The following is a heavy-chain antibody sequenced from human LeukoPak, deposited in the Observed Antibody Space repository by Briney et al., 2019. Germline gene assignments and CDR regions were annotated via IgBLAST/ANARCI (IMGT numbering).Heavy chain of an antibody. CDR3: ARDADGVVDY. D-gene: IGHD3-10*01. Sequence: GGSLRLSCAASGFIFSSHTMHWVRQAPGKGLEWVALISKDGTNDYYADSVKGRFTISRDNSKNTLYLQMNSLISEDTAVYYCARDADGVVDYWGQGTLVTVSS. V-gene: IGHV3-30-3*01. CDR1: GFIFSSHT. J-gene: IGHJ4*02. CDR2: ISKDGTND.